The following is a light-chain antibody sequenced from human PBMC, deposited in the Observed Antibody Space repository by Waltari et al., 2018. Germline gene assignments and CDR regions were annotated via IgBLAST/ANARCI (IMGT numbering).Light chain of an antibody. V-gene: IGKV1-5*03. Sequence: GDTVTITCRTSQGISSWLAWYQQTPGKAPKLLIYPASTFESGVPSRFSGSGYGTEFTLTISSLQPDDSATYYCQQYDHYPWTFGQGTKVELK. J-gene: IGKJ1*01. CDR1: QGISSW. CDR3: QQYDHYPWT. CDR2: PAS.